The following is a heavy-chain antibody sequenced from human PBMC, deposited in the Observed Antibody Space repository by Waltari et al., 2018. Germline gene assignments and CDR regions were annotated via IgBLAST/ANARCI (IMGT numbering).Heavy chain of an antibody. CDR3: AREPDYGDYLLDY. D-gene: IGHD4-17*01. CDR1: GFTFSSYW. J-gene: IGHJ4*02. Sequence: EVQLVESGGGLVQPGGSLRLSCAASGFTFSSYWMSWFRQAPGKGLEWVANIKQDGSEKYYVDSVKGRFTISRDNAKNSLYLQMNSLRAEDTAVYYCAREPDYGDYLLDYWGQGTLVTVSS. CDR2: IKQDGSEK. V-gene: IGHV3-7*01.